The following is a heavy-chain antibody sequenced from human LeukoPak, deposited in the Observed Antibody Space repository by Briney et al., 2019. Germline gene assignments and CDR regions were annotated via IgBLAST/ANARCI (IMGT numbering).Heavy chain of an antibody. CDR1: GYTFTSYG. CDR3: ASSSPKSETGTFDY. Sequence: SVKVSCKASGYTFTSYGISWVRQAPGQGLEWMGGIIPIFGTANYAQKFQGRVTITTDESTSTAYMELSSLRSEDTAVYYCASSSPKSETGTFDYWGQGTLVTVSS. D-gene: IGHD1-1*01. CDR2: IIPIFGTA. J-gene: IGHJ4*02. V-gene: IGHV1-69*05.